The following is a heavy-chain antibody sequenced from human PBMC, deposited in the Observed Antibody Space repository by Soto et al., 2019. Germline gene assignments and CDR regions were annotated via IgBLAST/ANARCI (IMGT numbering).Heavy chain of an antibody. Sequence: QVQLVQSGAEVREPGASVKVSCKTSGYTFSRYGITWVRQAPGQGLEWMGWINGNTGHTIYAMNLEDRLTISTHTSTSAAYIELMSLQSDDTAVYYWARERKLEPLPYWGQGTLVTVYS. CDR2: INGNTGHT. D-gene: IGHD1-26*01. J-gene: IGHJ4*02. V-gene: IGHV1-18*01. CDR1: GYTFSRYG. CDR3: ARERKLEPLPY.